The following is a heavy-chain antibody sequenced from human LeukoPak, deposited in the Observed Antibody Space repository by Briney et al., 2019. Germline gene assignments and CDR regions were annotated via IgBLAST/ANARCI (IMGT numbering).Heavy chain of an antibody. D-gene: IGHD3-22*01. Sequence: SVKVSCKASGGTFSSYAISWVRQAPGQGLEWMGGIIPTFGTANYAQKFQGRVTITADESTSTAYMELSSLRSEDTAVYYCARAKYYYDSSGYYYFDYWGQGTLVTVSS. CDR3: ARAKYYYDSSGYYYFDY. CDR2: IIPTFGTA. J-gene: IGHJ4*02. V-gene: IGHV1-69*01. CDR1: GGTFSSYA.